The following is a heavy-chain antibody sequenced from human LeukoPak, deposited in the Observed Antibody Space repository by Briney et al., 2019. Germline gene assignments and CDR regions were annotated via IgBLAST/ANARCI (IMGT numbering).Heavy chain of an antibody. D-gene: IGHD3-10*01. Sequence: PGGSLRLSCAASGFTFSNYAKHSVRQAPGKGLEWVALISYDGSYKYYADSVKGRFTISRDNSKNTLYLQMNSLRAEDTAVYYCAREGGWGMVRGVTIPPNYMDVWGKGTTVTVSS. J-gene: IGHJ6*03. CDR2: ISYDGSYK. CDR1: GFTFSNYA. V-gene: IGHV3-30*04. CDR3: AREGGWGMVRGVTIPPNYMDV.